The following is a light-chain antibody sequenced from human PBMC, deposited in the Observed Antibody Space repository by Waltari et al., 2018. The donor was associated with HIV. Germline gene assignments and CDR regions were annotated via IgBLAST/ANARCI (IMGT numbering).Light chain of an antibody. CDR3: ATWDDSLSAWL. Sequence: QSVLTQPPSASGTPGQRVTISCSGSSSNIGSNNVYWYQQLPRTPPRLLIQGNDQRPSGVSARFSGSKSVTAASLAISGFRYDDEAEYFCATWDDSLSAWLFGGGTKVTVL. J-gene: IGLJ3*02. V-gene: IGLV1-47*01. CDR2: GND. CDR1: SSNIGSNN.